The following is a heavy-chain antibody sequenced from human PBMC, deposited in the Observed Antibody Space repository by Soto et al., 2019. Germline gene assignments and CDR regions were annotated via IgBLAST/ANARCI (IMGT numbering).Heavy chain of an antibody. CDR1: GGTYSRSG. J-gene: IGHJ6*02. CDR3: ARGRVGELICSGAGWSPTSGMDV. V-gene: IGHV1-69*01. CDR2: IIPIFGRA. D-gene: IGHD2-15*01. Sequence: QVQLVQSGAEVKKPGSSVRVSCKTAGGTYSRSGISWVRQAPGPGLEWMGGIIPIFGRANYAQKFQGRVTFSADESTSTAYTELSSLRSEDTAVYYCARGRVGELICSGAGWSPTSGMDVWGQGTTVTVSS.